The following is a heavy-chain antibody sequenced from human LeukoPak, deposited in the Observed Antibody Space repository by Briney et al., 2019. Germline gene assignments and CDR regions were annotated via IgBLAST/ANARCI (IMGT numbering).Heavy chain of an antibody. CDR1: GFTFDDFT. Sequence: GGSLRLSCVASGFTFDDFTMHWIRQAPGKGLEWVSLIDWDGDTIYYADSVRGRFTISRDNNKDSLFLDMKSLRSEDTAFYYCARGTLYSGSPVGNWFDPWGQGTLVTVSS. CDR2: IDWDGDTI. CDR3: ARGTLYSGSPVGNWFDP. D-gene: IGHD1-26*01. J-gene: IGHJ5*02. V-gene: IGHV3-43*01.